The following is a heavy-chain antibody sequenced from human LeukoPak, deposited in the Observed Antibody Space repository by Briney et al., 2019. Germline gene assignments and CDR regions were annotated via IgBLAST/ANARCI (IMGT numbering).Heavy chain of an antibody. CDR1: GFTFGDYA. D-gene: IGHD3-10*01. CDR2: IRSKANGGTT. Sequence: GGSLRLSCTASGFTFGDYAMSWVRQAPGKGLEWVGFIRSKANGGTTEYAASVKGRFTISRDDSKSIAYLQMNSLKTEDTAVYYCTRPYGSGSYHWFDPWGQGTLVTVSS. J-gene: IGHJ5*02. V-gene: IGHV3-49*04. CDR3: TRPYGSGSYHWFDP.